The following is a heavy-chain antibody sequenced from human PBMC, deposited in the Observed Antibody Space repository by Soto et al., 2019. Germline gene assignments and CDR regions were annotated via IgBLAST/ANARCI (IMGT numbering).Heavy chain of an antibody. Sequence: EVQLVESGGGLVQPGGSLRLSCAASGLTFRTYWVIWVRQAPGTGLVWVSRVYNDGDTTMHAASVTGRFTISRDNAKNTMYLQMGGLRVEDTAMYYCEIRPGYSTGGDYWGQGTLVTVSS. CDR1: GLTFRTYW. J-gene: IGHJ4*02. D-gene: IGHD2-15*01. CDR3: EIRPGYSTGGDY. CDR2: VYNDGDTT. V-gene: IGHV3-74*03.